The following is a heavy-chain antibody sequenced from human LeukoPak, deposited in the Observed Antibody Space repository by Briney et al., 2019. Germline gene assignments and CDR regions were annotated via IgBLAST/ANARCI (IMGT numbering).Heavy chain of an antibody. CDR3: ARAASYSYGDY. Sequence: GASVKVSCKASGYTFTGYYMHWVRQAPGQGLEWMGWINPNSGGTNYAQKFQGRVTLTRDTSISTAYMELSSLRSEDTAEYYCARAASYSYGDYWGQGTLVTVSS. CDR2: INPNSGGT. D-gene: IGHD5-18*01. V-gene: IGHV1-2*02. CDR1: GYTFTGYY. J-gene: IGHJ4*02.